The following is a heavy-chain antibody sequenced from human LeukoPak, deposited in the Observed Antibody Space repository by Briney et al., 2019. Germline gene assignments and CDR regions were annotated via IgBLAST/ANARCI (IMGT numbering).Heavy chain of an antibody. CDR3: ASSVPLEWLAHWDY. J-gene: IGHJ4*02. CDR1: GFTFSSYA. Sequence: PGGSLRLSCAASGFTFSSYAMSWVRQAPGKGLEWVSAISGSGGSTHYADSVKGRFTISRDNSKNTLYLQMNSLRAEDTAVYYCASSVPLEWLAHWDYWGQGTLVTVSS. V-gene: IGHV3-23*01. D-gene: IGHD3-3*01. CDR2: ISGSGGST.